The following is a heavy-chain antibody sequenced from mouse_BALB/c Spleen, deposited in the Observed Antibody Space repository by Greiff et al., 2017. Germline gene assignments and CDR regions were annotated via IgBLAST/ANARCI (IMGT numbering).Heavy chain of an antibody. CDR3: ARDRAYYRYGFDY. Sequence: EVKVEESGGGLVKPGGSLKLSCAASGFTFSDYYMYWVRQTPEKRLEWVATISDGGSYTYYPDSVKGRFTISRDNAKNNLYLQMSSLKSEDTAMYYCARDRAYYRYGFDYWGQGTTLTVSS. J-gene: IGHJ2*01. D-gene: IGHD2-14*01. V-gene: IGHV5-4*02. CDR2: ISDGGSYT. CDR1: GFTFSDYY.